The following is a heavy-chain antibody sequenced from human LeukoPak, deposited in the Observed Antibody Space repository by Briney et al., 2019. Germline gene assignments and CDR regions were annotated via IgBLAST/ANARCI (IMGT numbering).Heavy chain of an antibody. D-gene: IGHD6-13*01. V-gene: IGHV1-2*02. CDR1: GYTFTSYG. J-gene: IGHJ4*02. Sequence: ASVKVSCKASGYTFTSYGISWVRQAPGQGLEWMGWINPNSGGTNYAQKFQGRVTMTRDTSISTAYMELSRLRSDDTAVYYCARDLSSAWQLGLWGQGTLVTVSS. CDR3: ARDLSSAWQLGL. CDR2: INPNSGGT.